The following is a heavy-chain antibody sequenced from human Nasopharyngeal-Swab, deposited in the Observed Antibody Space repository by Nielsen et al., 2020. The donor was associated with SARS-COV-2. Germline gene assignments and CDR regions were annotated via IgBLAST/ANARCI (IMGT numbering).Heavy chain of an antibody. CDR3: ARGSLRRYCSSTSCYASSWFDP. CDR2: NNHSGST. V-gene: IGHV4-34*01. Sequence: WIRQPPGKGLEWIGENNHSGSTNYNPSLKSRVTISVDTSKNQFSLKLSSVTAADTAVYYCARGSLRRYCSSTSCYASSWFDPWGQGTLVTVSS. J-gene: IGHJ5*02. D-gene: IGHD2-2*01.